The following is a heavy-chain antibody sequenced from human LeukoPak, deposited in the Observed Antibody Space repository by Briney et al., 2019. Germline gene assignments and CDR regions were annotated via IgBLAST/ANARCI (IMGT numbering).Heavy chain of an antibody. CDR3: ARVSTYFGVVTDFDY. Sequence: ASVKVSCKASGHTFTSYDINWVRQATGQGLEWVGWMNPNSGNTGYAQKFQGRVTMTRNTSISTAYMELSSLRSEDTAVYYCARVSTYFGVVTDFDYWGQGTLVTVSS. CDR2: MNPNSGNT. J-gene: IGHJ4*02. CDR1: GHTFTSYD. V-gene: IGHV1-8*01. D-gene: IGHD3-3*01.